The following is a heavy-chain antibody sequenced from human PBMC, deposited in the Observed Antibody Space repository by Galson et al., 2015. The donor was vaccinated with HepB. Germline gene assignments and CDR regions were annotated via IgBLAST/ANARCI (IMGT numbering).Heavy chain of an antibody. CDR2: INHSGST. V-gene: IGHV4-34*01. CDR1: GGSFSGYF. CDR3: ARDLFSSSWYSGVWYFNL. J-gene: IGHJ2*01. D-gene: IGHD6-13*01. Sequence: ETLSLTCTVCGGSFSGYFWSFIRQPPGKGLEWIGEINHSGSTNYNPSLKSRVTISVDTSKNQFSLKLSSVTAADTAVYYCARDLFSSSWYSGVWYFNLWGRGTLVTVSS.